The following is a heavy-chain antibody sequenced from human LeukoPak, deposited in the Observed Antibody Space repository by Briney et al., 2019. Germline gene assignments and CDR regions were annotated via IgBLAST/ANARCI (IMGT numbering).Heavy chain of an antibody. CDR3: ARDKRSGWYSYYYMDV. D-gene: IGHD6-19*01. CDR1: GYTFTGYY. J-gene: IGHJ6*03. CDR2: INPNSGGT. Sequence: ASVKVSCKASGYTFTGYYMHWVRQAPGQGLEWMGWINPNSGGTNYAQKFQGRVTMTRDTSISTAYMELSRLRSDDTAVYYCARDKRSGWYSYYYMDVWGKGTTVTVSS. V-gene: IGHV1-2*02.